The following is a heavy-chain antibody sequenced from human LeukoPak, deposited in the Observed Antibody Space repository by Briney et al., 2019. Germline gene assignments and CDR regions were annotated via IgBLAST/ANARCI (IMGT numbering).Heavy chain of an antibody. CDR2: ISYDGSNK. CDR1: GFTFSSYA. CDR3: ARDPYYDILTGSLVTYFDY. J-gene: IGHJ4*02. D-gene: IGHD3-9*01. V-gene: IGHV3-30*04. Sequence: GGSLRLSCAASGFTFSSYAMHWVRQAPGKGLEWVAVISYDGSNKYYADSVKGRFTISRDNSKNTLYLQMNSLRAEDTAVYYCARDPYYDILTGSLVTYFDYWGQGTLVTVSS.